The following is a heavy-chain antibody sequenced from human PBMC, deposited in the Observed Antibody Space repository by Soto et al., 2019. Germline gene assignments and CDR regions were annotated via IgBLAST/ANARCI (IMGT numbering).Heavy chain of an antibody. CDR3: ARELSAMGTFDY. D-gene: IGHD5-18*01. V-gene: IGHV3-30-3*01. CDR1: GFTFSSYA. CDR2: ISYDGSNK. J-gene: IGHJ4*02. Sequence: PGGSLRLSCAASGFTFSSYAMHWVRQAPGKGLEWVAVISYDGSNKYYADSVKGRFTISRDNSKNTLYLQMNSLRAEDTAVYYCARELSAMGTFDYWGQGTLVTVSS.